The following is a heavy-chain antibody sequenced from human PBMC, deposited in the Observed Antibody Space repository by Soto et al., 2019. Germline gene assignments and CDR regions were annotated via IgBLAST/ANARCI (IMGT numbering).Heavy chain of an antibody. V-gene: IGHV3-21*01. CDR3: ARGWGEYSSSPLDY. CDR2: ISSSSSYI. D-gene: IGHD6-6*01. J-gene: IGHJ4*02. Sequence: VGSLRLSCAASGFTFSSYSMNWVRQAPGKGLEWVSSISSSSSYIYYADSVKGRFTISRDNAKNSLYLQMNSLRAEDTAVYYCARGWGEYSSSPLDYWGQGTLVTVSS. CDR1: GFTFSSYS.